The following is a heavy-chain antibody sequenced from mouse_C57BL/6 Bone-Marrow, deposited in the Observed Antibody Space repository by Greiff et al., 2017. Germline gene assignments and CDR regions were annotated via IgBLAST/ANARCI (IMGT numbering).Heavy chain of an antibody. Sequence: VQLQQSGAELVRPGASVKLSCTASGFNIKDDYMHWVKQRPEQGLEWIGWIDPENGDTEYASKFQGKATITADTSSNTAYLQLSSLTSEDTAVYYCTISYYGSWFAYWGQGTLVTVSA. J-gene: IGHJ3*01. V-gene: IGHV14-4*01. CDR1: GFNIKDDY. CDR2: IDPENGDT. CDR3: TISYYGSWFAY. D-gene: IGHD1-1*01.